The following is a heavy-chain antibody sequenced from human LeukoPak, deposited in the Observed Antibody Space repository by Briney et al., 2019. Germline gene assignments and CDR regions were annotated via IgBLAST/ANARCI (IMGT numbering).Heavy chain of an antibody. CDR3: ANLIIAAAGYEYFQH. Sequence: GGSLRLSCAASGFTSSSYGMSWVRQAPGKGLEWVSSIRGSGTKTFYADSVKGRFTISRDNSKNTLYLQMSSLRAEDTAVYYCANLIIAAAGYEYFQHWGQGTLVTVSS. J-gene: IGHJ1*01. CDR2: IRGSGTKT. CDR1: GFTSSSYG. V-gene: IGHV3-23*01. D-gene: IGHD6-13*01.